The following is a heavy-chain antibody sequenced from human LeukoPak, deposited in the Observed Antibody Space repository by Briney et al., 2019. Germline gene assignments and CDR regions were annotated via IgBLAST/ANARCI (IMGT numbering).Heavy chain of an antibody. D-gene: IGHD4-17*01. CDR2: VYHSGST. V-gene: IGHV4-59*12. Sequence: SETLSLTCTVSGGSISNYYWTWVRQPPGKGLEWIGYVYHSGSTNYNPSLESRVTISIDTSKNQFSLKVTSVTAADTAVYYCARGGPDYGDYDYWGQGTLVTVSS. J-gene: IGHJ4*02. CDR3: ARGGPDYGDYDY. CDR1: GGSISNYY.